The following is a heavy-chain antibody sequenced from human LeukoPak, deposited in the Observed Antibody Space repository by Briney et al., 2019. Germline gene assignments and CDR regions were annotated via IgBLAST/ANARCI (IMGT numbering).Heavy chain of an antibody. Sequence: GSLRLSCAASGFTFSSYEMNWIRQPPGKGLEWIGEINHSGSTNYNPSLKSRVTISVDTSKNQFSLKLSSVTAADTAVYYCARGVKQWLRFRFDYWGQGTLVTVSS. CDR1: GFTFSSYE. D-gene: IGHD6-19*01. V-gene: IGHV4-34*01. CDR3: ARGVKQWLRFRFDY. CDR2: INHSGST. J-gene: IGHJ4*02.